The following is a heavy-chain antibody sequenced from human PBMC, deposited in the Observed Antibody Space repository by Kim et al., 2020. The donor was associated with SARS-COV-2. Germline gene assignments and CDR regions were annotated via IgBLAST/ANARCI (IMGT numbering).Heavy chain of an antibody. CDR2: ISDDGTNK. J-gene: IGHJ4*02. V-gene: IGHV3-30*18. CDR3: AKDNLYRYYGSGSYGY. D-gene: IGHD3-10*01. Sequence: GGSLRLSCAASGFIFSNYVMHWVRQAPGKGLEWVSFISDDGTNKNYGDSVKGRFTISRDNSKNTLYLHMDSLTTEDTAVYYCAKDNLYRYYGSGSYGYWGQGTLVTVSS. CDR1: GFIFSNYV.